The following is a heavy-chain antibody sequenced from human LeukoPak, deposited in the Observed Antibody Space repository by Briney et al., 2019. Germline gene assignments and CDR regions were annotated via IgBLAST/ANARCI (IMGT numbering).Heavy chain of an antibody. J-gene: IGHJ4*02. CDR3: ARTYGGWNHFDY. D-gene: IGHD4-23*01. V-gene: IGHV1-2*02. Sequence: ASVKVSCKASGYTFTGYYMHWVRQAPGQGLEWMGWINPNSGGTNYAQKFQGRVTMTRDTSISTAYMELSRLRSDDTAVYYCARTYGGWNHFDYWGQGTLVTVSS. CDR2: INPNSGGT. CDR1: GYTFTGYY.